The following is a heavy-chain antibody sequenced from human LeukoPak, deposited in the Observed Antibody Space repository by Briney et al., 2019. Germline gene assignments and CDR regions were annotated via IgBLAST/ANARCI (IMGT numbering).Heavy chain of an antibody. Sequence: PGGSLRLSCAASGFTFSSYAMSWVRQAPGKGLEWVSAISGSGGSTYYADSVKGRFTISRDNSKSTLYLQMNSLRAEDTAVYYCAKPNYDFWSCYYYGDNWGQGNLVTVSS. CDR1: GFTFSSYA. CDR2: ISGSGGST. J-gene: IGHJ4*02. CDR3: AKPNYDFWSCYYYGDN. D-gene: IGHD3-3*01. V-gene: IGHV3-23*01.